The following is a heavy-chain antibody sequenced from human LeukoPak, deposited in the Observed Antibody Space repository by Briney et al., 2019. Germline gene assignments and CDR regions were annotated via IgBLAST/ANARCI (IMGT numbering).Heavy chain of an antibody. V-gene: IGHV4-34*01. CDR1: GGSFSGYY. CDR3: ARKPRLYCSSTSCYVFDY. D-gene: IGHD2-2*01. Sequence: SETLSLTCAVYGGSFSGYYWSWIRQPPGKGLEWIGEINHSGSTNYNPSLKSRVTISVDTSKNQFSLKLSSVTAADTAVCYCARKPRLYCSSTSCYVFDYWGQGTLVTVSS. J-gene: IGHJ4*02. CDR2: INHSGST.